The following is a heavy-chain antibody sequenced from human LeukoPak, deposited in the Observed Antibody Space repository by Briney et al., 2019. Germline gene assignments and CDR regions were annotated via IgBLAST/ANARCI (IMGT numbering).Heavy chain of an antibody. Sequence: GGSLRLSCVASGFTFSNYWMTWVRQAPGRGLEWVGTINEDGSQRYYVDSVKGRFTISRDNAKNSLYLQLNSLRVEDTAVYYCARSSGDYWGQGSLVTVSS. CDR1: GFTFSNYW. V-gene: IGHV3-7*04. CDR2: INEDGSQR. J-gene: IGHJ4*02. D-gene: IGHD6-19*01. CDR3: ARSSGDY.